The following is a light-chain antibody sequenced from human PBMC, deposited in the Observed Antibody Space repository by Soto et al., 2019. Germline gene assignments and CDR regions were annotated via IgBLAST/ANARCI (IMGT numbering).Light chain of an antibody. Sequence: EFVLTQSPGTLSLSPGETAALSCRASQSVSSRYLAWYQQKSGQAPRLLIYDASSRPTDIPARFSGSGSGTDFTLTISSLEPEDFALYYCQQRSNWPITFGQGTRLEI. V-gene: IGKV3D-20*02. CDR3: QQRSNWPIT. J-gene: IGKJ5*01. CDR1: QSVSSRY. CDR2: DAS.